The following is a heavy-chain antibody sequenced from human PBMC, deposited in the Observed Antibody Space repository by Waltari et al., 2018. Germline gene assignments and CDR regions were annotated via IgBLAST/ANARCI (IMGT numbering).Heavy chain of an antibody. J-gene: IGHJ4*02. CDR3: ASGYSSSSLDY. CDR1: VFTFSIYN. D-gene: IGHD6-6*01. Sequence: EVQLVESGGGLVKPGVSLSFSCAASVFTFSIYNMNWVRQAPGKGLEWVSSISASSTYIYYADSMKGRFTISRDNAKNSLYLQMNSLRAEDTAVYYCASGYSSSSLDYWGQGTLVTVSS. V-gene: IGHV3-21*01. CDR2: ISASSTYI.